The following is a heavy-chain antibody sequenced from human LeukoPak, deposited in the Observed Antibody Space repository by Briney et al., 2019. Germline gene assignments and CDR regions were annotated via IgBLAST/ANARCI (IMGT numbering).Heavy chain of an antibody. CDR3: ARENYDFWSGYYSGWFDP. V-gene: IGHV3-48*04. D-gene: IGHD3-3*01. J-gene: IGHJ5*02. CDR1: GFTFSSYG. CDR2: ISSSGSTI. Sequence: PGRSLRLSCAASGFTFSSYGMHWVRQAPGKGLEWVSYISSSGSTIYYADSVKGRFTISRDNAKNSLYLQMNSLRAEDTAVYYCARENYDFWSGYYSGWFDPWGQGTLVTVSS.